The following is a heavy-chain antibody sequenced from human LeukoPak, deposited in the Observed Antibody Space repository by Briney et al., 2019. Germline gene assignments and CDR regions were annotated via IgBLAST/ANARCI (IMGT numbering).Heavy chain of an antibody. CDR2: IYYSGST. V-gene: IGHV4-59*01. J-gene: IGHJ4*02. CDR3: ARAIAVADHFDS. CDR1: GGSISSFY. Sequence: SETLSLTCTVSGGSISSFYWSWIRQPPGKGLGWIGYIYYSGSTNYNPSLKSRVTISVDTSKNQFSLKLRSVTAADTAVYYCARAIAVADHFDSWGQGTLVTVSS. D-gene: IGHD6-19*01.